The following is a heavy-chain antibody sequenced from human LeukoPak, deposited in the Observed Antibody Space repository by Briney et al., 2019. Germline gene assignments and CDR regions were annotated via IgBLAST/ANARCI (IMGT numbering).Heavy chain of an antibody. D-gene: IGHD3-22*01. J-gene: IGHJ4*02. V-gene: IGHV3-23*01. CDR3: AKDLGTWYYYDSSGYYYGYDY. CDR1: GSTFTSYP. CDR2: IIGIGVST. Sequence: LAGGSLELSVPASGSTFTSYPMTGFRQPPGKGRGWFSPIIGIGVSTYYADSVKGRFTISRDNSKNTLYLQMNSLRAEDTAVYYCAKDLGTWYYYDSSGYYYGYDYWGQGTLVTVSS.